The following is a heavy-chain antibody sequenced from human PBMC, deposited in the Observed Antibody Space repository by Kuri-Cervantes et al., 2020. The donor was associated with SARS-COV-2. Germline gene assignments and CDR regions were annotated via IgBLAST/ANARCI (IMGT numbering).Heavy chain of an antibody. Sequence: SETLSLTCTVSGGSISSSSYYWGWIRQPPRKGLEWIGSIYHSGSTYYNPSLKSRVTISVDTSKNQFSLKLSSVTAADTAVYYCARTSYGSALYWGQGTLVTVSS. J-gene: IGHJ4*02. CDR1: GGSISSSSYY. CDR3: ARTSYGSALY. D-gene: IGHD3-10*01. V-gene: IGHV4-39*07. CDR2: IYHSGST.